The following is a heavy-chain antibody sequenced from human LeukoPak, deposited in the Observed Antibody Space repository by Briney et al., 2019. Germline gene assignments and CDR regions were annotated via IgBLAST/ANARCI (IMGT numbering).Heavy chain of an antibody. CDR3: ARGRPRVAAAAARIQHYYYYYMDV. V-gene: IGHV1-18*01. CDR2: ISAYNGNT. D-gene: IGHD6-13*01. Sequence: GASVKVSCKASGYTFTSYGISWVRQAPGQGLEWMGWISAYNGNTNYAQKLQGRVTMTTDTSTSTAYMELRSLRSDDTAVYYCARGRPRVAAAAARIQHYYYYYMDVWGKGTTVTVSS. J-gene: IGHJ6*03. CDR1: GYTFTSYG.